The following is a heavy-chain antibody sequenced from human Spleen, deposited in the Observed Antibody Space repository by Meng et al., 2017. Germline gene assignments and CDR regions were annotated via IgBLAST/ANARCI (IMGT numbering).Heavy chain of an antibody. D-gene: IGHD4-17*01. J-gene: IGHJ4*02. CDR3: ARGSAGDYYFDS. Sequence: QVQLQESGPGLVKPSDPPSLTCSVSGDSISNYYWNWLRQPAGKRLEWIGRTYVGGSTDYNPSLRSRATVSVDTSKNQISLRLAPVTAADTAVYFCARGSAGDYYFDSWGQGTVVTVSS. CDR2: TYVGGST. V-gene: IGHV4-4*07. CDR1: GDSISNYY.